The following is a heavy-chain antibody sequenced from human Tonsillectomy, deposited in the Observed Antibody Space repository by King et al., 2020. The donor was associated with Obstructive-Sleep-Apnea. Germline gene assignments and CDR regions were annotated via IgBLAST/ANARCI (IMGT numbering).Heavy chain of an antibody. Sequence: VQLVESGGGLVKPGGSLRLSCAASGFTFTNYSMNWVRQAPGKGLEWFSSITRSYDTYYADSVRGRFTISRDNAEDSLHLQMNSLRAEDTAVYYCARDWISPDYSDYWGRGTLVTASP. D-gene: IGHD2-2*03. CDR2: ITRSYDT. V-gene: IGHV3-21*03. CDR1: GFTFTNYS. J-gene: IGHJ4*02. CDR3: ARDWISPDYSDY.